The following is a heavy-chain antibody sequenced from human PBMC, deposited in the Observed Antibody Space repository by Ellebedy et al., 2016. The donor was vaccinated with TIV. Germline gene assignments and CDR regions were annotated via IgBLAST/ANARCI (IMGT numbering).Heavy chain of an antibody. V-gene: IGHV1-18*04. CDR3: ARTNYDRAFDY. Sequence: AASVKVSCKASGYTFTGYYIHWVRQAPGQGLEWMGWISAYNGNTNYAQKLQGRVTMTTDTSTSTAYMEVRSLRSDDTAVYYCARTNYDRAFDYWGQGTLVTVSS. J-gene: IGHJ4*02. CDR1: GYTFTGYY. CDR2: ISAYNGNT. D-gene: IGHD3-22*01.